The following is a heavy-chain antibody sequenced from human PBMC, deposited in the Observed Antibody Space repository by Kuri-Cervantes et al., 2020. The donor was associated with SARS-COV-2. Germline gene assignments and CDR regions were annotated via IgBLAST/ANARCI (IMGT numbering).Heavy chain of an antibody. CDR3: ARGRGYYGSETYYNNFDY. CDR2: ISAYNGNT. V-gene: IGHV1-18*01. J-gene: IGHJ4*02. CDR1: GYTFTSYG. Sequence: ASVKVSCKASGYTFTSYGISWVRQAPGQGLEWMGWISAYNGNTNYAQKLQGRVTMTTDTSTSTAYMELSSLRSEDTAVYYCARGRGYYGSETYYNNFDYWGQGTLVTVSS. D-gene: IGHD3-10*01.